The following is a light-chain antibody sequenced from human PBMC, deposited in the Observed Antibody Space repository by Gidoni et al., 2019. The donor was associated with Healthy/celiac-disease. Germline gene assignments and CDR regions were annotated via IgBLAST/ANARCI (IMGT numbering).Light chain of an antibody. J-gene: IGKJ3*01. V-gene: IGKV3-20*01. CDR2: GAS. CDR3: QQDGSSPFT. CDR1: QSVSSSY. Sequence: EIVLTQSPVTLSLSPGERATLTCRASQSVSSSYLAWYQQKPGQAPRLLIYGASSRATGIPYRFSGSGSGTDFTLTISRLEPEDFAVYYCQQDGSSPFTFGPGTKVDIK.